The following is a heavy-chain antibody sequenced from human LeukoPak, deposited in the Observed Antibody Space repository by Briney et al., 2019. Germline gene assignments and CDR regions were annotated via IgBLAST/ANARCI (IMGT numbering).Heavy chain of an antibody. CDR3: ARDRGVAVAGTHP. CDR1: GGSISSSSYY. CDR2: IYYSGST. V-gene: IGHV4-39*07. D-gene: IGHD6-19*01. J-gene: IGHJ4*02. Sequence: SETLSLTCTVSGGSISSSSYYWGWIRQPPGKGLEWIGSIYYSGSTYYDPSLKSRVTISVDTSKNQFSLKLNSVTAADTAVYYCARDRGVAVAGTHPWGQGTLVTVSS.